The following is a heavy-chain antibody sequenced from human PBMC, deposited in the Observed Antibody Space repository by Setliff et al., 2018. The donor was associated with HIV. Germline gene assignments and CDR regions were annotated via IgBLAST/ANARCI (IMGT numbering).Heavy chain of an antibody. Sequence: GGSLRLSCAASGFIFSSYAMHWVRQTPGKGLEWVAFISYEGSRKNYADSVKGRFTSSRDNAKNSLHLQMDSLRADDTAVYYCARTRIVGAPTDYEYGMDVWGRGTTVTVSS. CDR1: GFIFSSYA. V-gene: IGHV3-30-3*01. J-gene: IGHJ6*02. CDR3: ARTRIVGAPTDYEYGMDV. D-gene: IGHD1-26*01. CDR2: ISYEGSRK.